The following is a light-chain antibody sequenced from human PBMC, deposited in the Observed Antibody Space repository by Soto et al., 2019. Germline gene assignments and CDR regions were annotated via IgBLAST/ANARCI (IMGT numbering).Light chain of an antibody. CDR3: QQYGSSPART. CDR2: GAS. J-gene: IGKJ1*01. CDR1: QSVSSSY. Sequence: EIVLTPSPGTLSLFPGERATLSCRASQSVSSSYLAWYQQKPGQAPRLLIYGASSRATGIPDRFSGSGSGTDFTLTISRLEPEDFAVYYCQQYGSSPARTFGQGTKVDIK. V-gene: IGKV3-20*01.